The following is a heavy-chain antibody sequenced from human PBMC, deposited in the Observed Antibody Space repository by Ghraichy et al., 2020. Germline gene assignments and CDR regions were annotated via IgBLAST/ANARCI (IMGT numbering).Heavy chain of an antibody. V-gene: IGHV1-46*03. CDR3: TRTIGYSGYDFVY. CDR2: INPSGGHT. Sequence: ASVKVSCKASGYTFANYYVHWVRLAPGQGLEWMGLINPSGGHTRYSQKFQGRVTLTRDTSTNTAYMLLSGLTSEDTAIYYCTRTIGYSGYDFVYWGQGTLVTVSS. D-gene: IGHD5-12*01. CDR1: GYTFANYY. J-gene: IGHJ4*02.